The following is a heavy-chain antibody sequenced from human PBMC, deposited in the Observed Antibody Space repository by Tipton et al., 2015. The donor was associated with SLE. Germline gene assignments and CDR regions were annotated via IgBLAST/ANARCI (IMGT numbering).Heavy chain of an antibody. CDR1: GFTFRSYA. CDR2: ISFDGRNK. J-gene: IGHJ1*01. V-gene: IGHV3-30*04. D-gene: IGHD3-10*01. Sequence: SLRLSCAASGFTFRSYAIHWVRQAPGKGLEWVAVISFDGRNKYYADSVKGRFTIPRDNSKNTLYLHMNSLRAEDTAVYYCARDLGGSGTYLLAEYFQHWGQGTLVTVSS. CDR3: ARDLGGSGTYLLAEYFQH.